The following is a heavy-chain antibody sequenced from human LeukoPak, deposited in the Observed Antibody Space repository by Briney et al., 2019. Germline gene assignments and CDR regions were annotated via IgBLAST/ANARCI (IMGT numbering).Heavy chain of an antibody. CDR1: GYTLNDYY. J-gene: IGHJ4*02. CDR3: ARDRGKVYYYDSSGQDY. Sequence: ASVKVSCQASGYTLNDYYVHWVRQAPGQGREWMGWINPKSGDTNYAQRFQVRVTMTRDTSISTAYMELSRLGSDDTAVYYCARDRGKVYYYDSSGQDYWGQGTLVTVSS. V-gene: IGHV1-2*02. D-gene: IGHD3-22*01. CDR2: INPKSGDT.